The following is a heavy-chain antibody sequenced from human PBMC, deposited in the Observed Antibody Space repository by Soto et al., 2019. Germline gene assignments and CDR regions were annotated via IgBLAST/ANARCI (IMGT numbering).Heavy chain of an antibody. Sequence: SETLSLTCTVSGGSISSGGYSWSWIRQPPGKGLEWIGYIYPSGSASYNPSLRSRVTISVDKSKNQFSLKVTSVTAADTAVYYCARGYTSTVTWFDPWGQGTLVTVSS. J-gene: IGHJ5*02. CDR2: IYPSGSA. CDR1: GGSISSGGYS. CDR3: ARGYTSTVTWFDP. V-gene: IGHV4-30-2*01. D-gene: IGHD5-18*01.